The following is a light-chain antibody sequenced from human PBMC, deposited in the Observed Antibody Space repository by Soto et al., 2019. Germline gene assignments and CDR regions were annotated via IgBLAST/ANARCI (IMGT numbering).Light chain of an antibody. Sequence: EIVLTQSPGTLSLSPGERATLSCRASQSVSSGYLAWYQQKPGQAPGLLIYDASSRATGIPDRFSGSGSGTDFTLTISRLEPEDFAVYYCQQYGGSPTFGQGTKVEIK. CDR2: DAS. V-gene: IGKV3-20*01. CDR3: QQYGGSPT. CDR1: QSVSSGY. J-gene: IGKJ1*01.